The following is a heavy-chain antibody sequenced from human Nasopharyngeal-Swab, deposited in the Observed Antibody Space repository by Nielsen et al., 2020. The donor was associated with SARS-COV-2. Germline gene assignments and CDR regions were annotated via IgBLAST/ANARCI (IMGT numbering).Heavy chain of an antibody. CDR3: ARVKGIAAANYYYGMDV. J-gene: IGHJ6*02. Sequence: GSLRLSCAVYGGSFSGYYWSWIRQPPGKGLEWIGEINHSGSTNYNPSLKSRVTISVDTSKNQFSLKLSSVTAADTAVYYRARVKGIAAANYYYGMDVWGQGTTVTVSS. D-gene: IGHD6-13*01. CDR2: INHSGST. CDR1: GGSFSGYY. V-gene: IGHV4-34*01.